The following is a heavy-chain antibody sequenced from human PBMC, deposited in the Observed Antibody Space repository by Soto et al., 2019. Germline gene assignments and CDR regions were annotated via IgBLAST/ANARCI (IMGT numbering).Heavy chain of an antibody. CDR1: GVNVSSNY. CDR3: ARVQLELRSYYFDY. V-gene: IGHV3-66*01. D-gene: IGHD1-1*01. CDR2: IYTGGST. Sequence: TGGSLRLSSAASGVNVSSNYMSWVRQAPGKGLEWVSVIYTGGSTYYADSVKGRFTISRDNSRNTLFLQMNSLRAEDTAVYYCARVQLELRSYYFDYWGQGTLVTVSS. J-gene: IGHJ4*02.